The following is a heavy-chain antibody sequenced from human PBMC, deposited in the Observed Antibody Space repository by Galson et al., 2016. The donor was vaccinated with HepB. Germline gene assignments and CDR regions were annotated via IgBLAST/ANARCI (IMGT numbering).Heavy chain of an antibody. Sequence: SLRLSCAASGFTFIAYWMSWVRQPPGKGLEWVANIKQDESEKYYAVSVKGRFTISRDNAKNSLYLQMSSLRAEDTAVYYCAGKRSDNYGMDVWGQGTTVTVSS. CDR3: AGKRSDNYGMDV. CDR2: IKQDESEK. CDR1: GFTFIAYW. V-gene: IGHV3-7*01. J-gene: IGHJ6*02. D-gene: IGHD4-17*01.